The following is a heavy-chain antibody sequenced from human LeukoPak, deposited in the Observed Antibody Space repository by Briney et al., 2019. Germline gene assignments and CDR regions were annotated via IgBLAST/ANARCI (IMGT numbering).Heavy chain of an antibody. J-gene: IGHJ6*03. CDR1: GGSITSANW. Sequence: SETLSLTCAVSGGSITSANWWSWVRQSPGKGLEWIGEIYHTGNTNHNPSLNSRVSISLDTSKNQFSLRLTSVTAADTAVYFCARDANGSDLHYYHMDVWGKGTTVTVSS. V-gene: IGHV4-4*02. D-gene: IGHD6-25*01. CDR3: ARDANGSDLHYYHMDV. CDR2: IYHTGNT.